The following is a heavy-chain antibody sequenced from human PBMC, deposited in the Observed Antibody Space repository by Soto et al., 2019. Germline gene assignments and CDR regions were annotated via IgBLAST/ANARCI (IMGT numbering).Heavy chain of an antibody. CDR2: VHHSWGS. CDR3: ARQGFGPLHGLVDV. Sequence: QVQLQESGPGLVKPSETMSLSCTVSGGSISSYYWSWFRQSPGKRMEWIGYVHHSWGSSYNPSLQRRVDISLDPSKSQFSLKVTSVTATDTAVYYCARQGFGPLHGLVDVWGQGTTVTVSS. CDR1: GGSISSYY. D-gene: IGHD3-10*01. V-gene: IGHV4-59*08. J-gene: IGHJ6*02.